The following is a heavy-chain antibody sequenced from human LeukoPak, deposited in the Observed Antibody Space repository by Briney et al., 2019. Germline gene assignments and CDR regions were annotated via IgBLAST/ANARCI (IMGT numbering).Heavy chain of an antibody. J-gene: IGHJ6*03. V-gene: IGHV3-21*01. Sequence: PGGSLRLSCAASGFTFSSYSMNWVRQAPGKGLEWVSYISSSSSYIYYADSVKGRFTISRDNAKNSLYLQMNSLRAEDTAVYYCAREPIGDYMDVWGKGTTVTVSS. CDR2: ISSSSSYI. D-gene: IGHD3-16*01. CDR3: AREPIGDYMDV. CDR1: GFTFSSYS.